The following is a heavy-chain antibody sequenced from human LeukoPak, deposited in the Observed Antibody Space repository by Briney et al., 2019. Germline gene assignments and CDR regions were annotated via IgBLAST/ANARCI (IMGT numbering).Heavy chain of an antibody. J-gene: IGHJ6*02. CDR1: GFTFSSYA. V-gene: IGHV3-23*01. CDR2: ISGSGGST. D-gene: IGHD3-10*01. CDR3: ARAGGSGSYNPYYYGMDV. Sequence: GGSLRLSCAASGFTFSSYAMSWVRQAPGKGLEWVSAISGSGGSTYYADSVKGRFTVSRENAKNSLYLQMNSLRVEDTAVYYCARAGGSGSYNPYYYGMDVWGQGTTVTVSS.